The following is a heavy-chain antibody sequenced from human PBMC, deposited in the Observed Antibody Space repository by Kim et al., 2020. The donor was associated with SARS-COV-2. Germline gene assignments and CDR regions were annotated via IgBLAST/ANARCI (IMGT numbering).Heavy chain of an antibody. V-gene: IGHV4-59*01. J-gene: IGHJ5*02. Sequence: SETLSLTCTVSGGSISSYYWSWIRQPPGKGLEWIGYIYYSGSTNYNPSLKSRVTISVDTSKNQFSLKLSSVTAADTAVYYCAGSGSGFGWFDPWGQGTLVTVSS. CDR3: AGSGSGFGWFDP. CDR1: GGSISSYY. D-gene: IGHD3-3*01. CDR2: IYYSGST.